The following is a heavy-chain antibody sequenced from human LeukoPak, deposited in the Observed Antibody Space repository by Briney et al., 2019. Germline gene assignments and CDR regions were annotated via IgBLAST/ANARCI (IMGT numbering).Heavy chain of an antibody. CDR2: IYYSGST. Sequence: YPSETLSLTCTVSGSSISSGYYWGWIRQPPGKGLEWIGYIYYSGSTNYNPSLKSRVTISVDTSKNQFSLKLSSVTAADTAVYYCASSYDFWSGYVYWGQGTLVTVSS. CDR3: ASSYDFWSGYVY. D-gene: IGHD3-3*01. J-gene: IGHJ4*02. V-gene: IGHV4-61*01. CDR1: GSSISSGYY.